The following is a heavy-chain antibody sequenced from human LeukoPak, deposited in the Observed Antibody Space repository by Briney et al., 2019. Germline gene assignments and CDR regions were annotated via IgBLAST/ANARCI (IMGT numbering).Heavy chain of an antibody. CDR3: ARETTVVSFDP. CDR1: GGSISSSSYY. V-gene: IGHV4-39*07. CDR2: IYYSGST. D-gene: IGHD4-23*01. J-gene: IGHJ5*02. Sequence: SETLSLTCTVSGGSISSSSYYWGWIRQPPGKGLEWIGSIYYSGSTHYNPSLKSRVTISVDTSKNQFSLKLSSVTAADTAVYYCARETTVVSFDPWGQGTLVTVSS.